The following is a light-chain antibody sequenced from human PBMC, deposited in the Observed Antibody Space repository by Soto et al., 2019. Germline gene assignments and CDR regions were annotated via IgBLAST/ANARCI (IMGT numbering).Light chain of an antibody. Sequence: QSALTQPPSVSAAPGQKVTISCSGSSSNIGGNSVSWYQQLPGTAPKLLIYDDDKRPSGIPDRFSGSKSGTSATLGITGFRTGDEADYYCGSWDSSLSAYVFGNGTKVTVL. J-gene: IGLJ1*01. CDR3: GSWDSSLSAYV. V-gene: IGLV1-51*01. CDR2: DDD. CDR1: SSNIGGNS.